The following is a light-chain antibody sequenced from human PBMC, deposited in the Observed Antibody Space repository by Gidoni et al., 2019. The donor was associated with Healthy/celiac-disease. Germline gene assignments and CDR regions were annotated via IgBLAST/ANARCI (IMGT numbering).Light chain of an antibody. J-gene: IGKJ1*01. V-gene: IGKV1-39*01. Sequence: DIQMTQSPPSLSASVGDRVTITCRASQSISSYLNWYQQKPGKAPKLLIYAASSLQSGVPSRFSGGGSGTDFTLTISSLQPEDFATYYCQQSYSTPWTFGQGTKVEIK. CDR1: QSISSY. CDR3: QQSYSTPWT. CDR2: AAS.